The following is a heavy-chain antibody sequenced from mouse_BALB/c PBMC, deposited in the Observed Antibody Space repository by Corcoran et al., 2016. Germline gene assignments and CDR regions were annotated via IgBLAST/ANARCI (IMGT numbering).Heavy chain of an antibody. CDR1: GYTFTSYV. CDR3: ARLYPGISMDY. V-gene: IGHV1S136*01. D-gene: IGHD1-3*01. Sequence: EVQLQQSGPELVKPGASVKMSCKASGYTFTSYVMHWVKQKPGQGLDWIGYINPYNDCTKYNEKFKGKATLTSDKSSSTAYMDLSSLTSEDSAVYYCARLYPGISMDYWGQGTSVTVSS. J-gene: IGHJ4*01. CDR2: INPYNDCT.